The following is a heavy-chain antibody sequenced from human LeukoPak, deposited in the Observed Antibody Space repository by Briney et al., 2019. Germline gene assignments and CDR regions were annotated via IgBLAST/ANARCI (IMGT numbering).Heavy chain of an antibody. CDR1: GYSISSGYY. Sequence: PSETLSLTCTVSGYSISSGYYWGWIRQPPGKGLEWIGSIYHSGSTYYNPSLKSRVTISVDTSKNQFSLKLSSVTAADTAVYYCARNSGYYDILTGYSPPYYYYMDVWGKGTTVTVSS. CDR2: IYHSGST. V-gene: IGHV4-38-2*02. D-gene: IGHD3-9*01. CDR3: ARNSGYYDILTGYSPPYYYYMDV. J-gene: IGHJ6*03.